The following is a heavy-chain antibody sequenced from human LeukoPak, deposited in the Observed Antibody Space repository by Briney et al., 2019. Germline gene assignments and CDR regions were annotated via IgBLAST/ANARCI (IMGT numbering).Heavy chain of an antibody. D-gene: IGHD6-13*01. CDR3: VKGSAASRPYYFDY. Sequence: GGSLRLSCAASGFSFSTYVMSWVRQAPGKGLEWVSAISGSSDSTYYADSVKGRFTISRDNSRNTLYLQMNSLRDEDTAVYYCVKGSAASRPYYFDYWGQGTLVTVSS. CDR2: ISGSSDST. CDR1: GFSFSTYV. V-gene: IGHV3-23*01. J-gene: IGHJ4*02.